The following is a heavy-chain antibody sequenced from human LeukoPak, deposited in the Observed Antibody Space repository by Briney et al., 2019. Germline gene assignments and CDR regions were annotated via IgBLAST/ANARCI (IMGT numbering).Heavy chain of an antibody. CDR2: IKSKTDGGTT. Sequence: GGSLRLSCAASGFTFSNAWMSWVRQAPGRGLEWVGRIKSKTDGGTTDYAPPVKGRFTISRDDSKNTLYLQMNSLKTEDTAVYYCTTGGTIAVAGTRAYYYYYMDVWGKGTTVTVSS. J-gene: IGHJ6*03. CDR1: GFTFSNAW. D-gene: IGHD6-19*01. CDR3: TTGGTIAVAGTRAYYYYYMDV. V-gene: IGHV3-15*01.